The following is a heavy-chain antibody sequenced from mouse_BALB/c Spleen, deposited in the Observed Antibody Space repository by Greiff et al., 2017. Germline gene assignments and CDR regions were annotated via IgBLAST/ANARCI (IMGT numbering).Heavy chain of an antibody. CDR3: ARSGIYYGNYAYFDY. V-gene: IGHV1S41*01. CDR2: IAPGSGST. CDR1: GYTFTSYW. D-gene: IGHD2-1*01. Sequence: DLVKPGASVKLSCKASGYTFTSYWINWIKQRPGQGLEWIGRIAPGSGSTYYNEMFKGKATLTVDTSSSTAYIQLSSLSSEDSAVYFCARSGIYYGNYAYFDYWGQGTTLTVSS. J-gene: IGHJ2*01.